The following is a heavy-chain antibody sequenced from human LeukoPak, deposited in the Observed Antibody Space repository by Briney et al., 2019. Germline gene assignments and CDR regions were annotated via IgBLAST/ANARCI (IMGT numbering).Heavy chain of an antibody. CDR3: ARDIYGDYGGGFDY. D-gene: IGHD4-17*01. Sequence: SETLSLTCTVSGGSISSGGYYWSWIRQHPGKGLEWIGYIYYSGSTYYNPSLKSRVTISVDTSKNQFSLKLSSVTAADTAVYYCARDIYGDYGGGFDYWGLGTLVTVSS. J-gene: IGHJ4*02. CDR1: GGSISSGGYY. V-gene: IGHV4-31*03. CDR2: IYYSGST.